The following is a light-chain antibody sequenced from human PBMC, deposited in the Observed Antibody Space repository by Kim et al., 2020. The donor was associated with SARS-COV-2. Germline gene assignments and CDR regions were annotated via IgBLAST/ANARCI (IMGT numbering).Light chain of an antibody. J-gene: IGKJ4*01. CDR1: QSLLYSNRYNY. CDR3: KQALQTPLA. Sequence: DIVMTQSPLSLPVTPGEPASISCRSSQSLLYSNRYNYLDWYVQKPGQSPHLLIYMGSNRASGVPDRFSGSGSGTDFTLKIIRVEAADVGVYYCKQALQTPLAFGGGTKVDIK. CDR2: MGS. V-gene: IGKV2-28*01.